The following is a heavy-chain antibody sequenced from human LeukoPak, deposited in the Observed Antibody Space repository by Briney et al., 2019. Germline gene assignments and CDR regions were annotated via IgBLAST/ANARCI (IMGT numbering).Heavy chain of an antibody. CDR3: ARGQLELEY. J-gene: IGHJ4*02. Sequence: ASVKVSCKASGYTFISYYMHWVRQAHGQGLEWMGWISAYSGNTHYAQKFQGRVTMTTDTSTTTAYMELSSLRSEDTAVYYCARGQLELEYWGQGTLVTVSS. D-gene: IGHD1-7*01. V-gene: IGHV1-18*04. CDR1: GYTFISYY. CDR2: ISAYSGNT.